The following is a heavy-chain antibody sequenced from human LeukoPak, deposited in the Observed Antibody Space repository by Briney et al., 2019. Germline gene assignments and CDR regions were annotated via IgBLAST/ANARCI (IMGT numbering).Heavy chain of an antibody. CDR3: ARVGSSSGYPWAFDY. CDR2: ISYDGSNK. Sequence: PGRSLRLSCAASGFTFSSYAMHWVRRAPGKGLEWVAVISYDGSNKYYADSVKGRFTISRDNSKNTLYLQMNSLRAEDTAVYYCARVGSSSGYPWAFDYWGQGTLVTVSS. V-gene: IGHV3-30*01. J-gene: IGHJ4*02. CDR1: GFTFSSYA. D-gene: IGHD3-22*01.